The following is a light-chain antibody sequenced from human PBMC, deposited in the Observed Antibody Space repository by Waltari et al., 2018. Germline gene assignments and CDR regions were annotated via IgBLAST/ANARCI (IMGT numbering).Light chain of an antibody. CDR2: DVS. V-gene: IGLV2-14*03. J-gene: IGLJ2*01. Sequence: QSALTQPASVSGSPGQSITIPCTGPSGDVGAYNYVSWYQQHPGKAPKLMIFDVSNRPSGVSNRFSGSKSGNTASLTISGLQAEDEADYYCSSYISSSTLELFGGGTSLTVL. CDR1: SGDVGAYNY. CDR3: SSYISSSTLEL.